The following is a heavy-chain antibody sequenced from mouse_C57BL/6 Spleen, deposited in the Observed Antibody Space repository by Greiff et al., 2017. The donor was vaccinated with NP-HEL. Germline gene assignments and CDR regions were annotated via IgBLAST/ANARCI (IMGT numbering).Heavy chain of an antibody. Sequence: QVQLQQPGAELVKPGASVKLSCKASGYTFTSYWMHWVKQRPGPGLEWIGRIDPNNGGPKSNEKFKSKATLTVDKPSSTAYMQLSSLTSEDSAVYLGARADGTWVAYWGQGARVTVAA. D-gene: IGHD2-1*01. CDR3: ARADGTWVAY. V-gene: IGHV1-72*01. CDR2: IDPNNGGP. J-gene: IGHJ3*01. CDR1: GYTFTSYW.